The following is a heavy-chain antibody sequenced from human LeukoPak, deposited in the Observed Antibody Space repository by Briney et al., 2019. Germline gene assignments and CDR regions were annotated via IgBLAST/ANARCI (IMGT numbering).Heavy chain of an antibody. D-gene: IGHD3-10*01. Sequence: ASVKVSCKASGYTFTRYGISSVRQAPGQGLEWMGWISAYNGNTNYAQKLQGRVIITTETSTSTAYRELRSLRSDDTAVYYCARFIRFGELPFDYWGQGTLVTVSS. CDR2: ISAYNGNT. CDR3: ARFIRFGELPFDY. V-gene: IGHV1-18*01. J-gene: IGHJ4*02. CDR1: GYTFTRYG.